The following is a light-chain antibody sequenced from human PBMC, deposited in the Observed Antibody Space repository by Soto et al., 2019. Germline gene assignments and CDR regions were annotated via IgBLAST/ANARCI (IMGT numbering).Light chain of an antibody. Sequence: EIVLTQSPGTLSLSPGERATLSCRASQSVSSSYLAWYQQKPGQAPRLLIYGASSRATGIPDRFSGSGSGKDFTLTISRLEPEDFAVYYCQPYGSSPRTFGQGTKVEIK. CDR3: QPYGSSPRT. CDR1: QSVSSSY. J-gene: IGKJ1*01. V-gene: IGKV3-20*01. CDR2: GAS.